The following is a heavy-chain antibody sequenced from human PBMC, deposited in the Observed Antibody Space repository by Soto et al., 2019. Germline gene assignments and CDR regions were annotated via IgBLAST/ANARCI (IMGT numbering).Heavy chain of an antibody. CDR1: GFTFSSYA. J-gene: IGHJ4*02. Sequence: EVQLLESGGGLVQPGGSLRLSCAASGFTFSSYAMSWVRQAPGKGLEWVSAISGSGGSTYYADSGKGRFTISRDNSKNTLYLQMNSLRAEDTAVYYCAKPYYYDSSGYYYSLYFDYWGQGTLVTVSS. CDR2: ISGSGGST. V-gene: IGHV3-23*01. D-gene: IGHD3-22*01. CDR3: AKPYYYDSSGYYYSLYFDY.